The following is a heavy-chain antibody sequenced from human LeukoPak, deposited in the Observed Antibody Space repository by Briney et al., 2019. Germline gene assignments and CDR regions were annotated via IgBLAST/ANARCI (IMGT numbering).Heavy chain of an antibody. V-gene: IGHV3-23*01. D-gene: IGHD2-8*01. CDR2: ISGSGGST. J-gene: IGHJ4*02. CDR3: AKEGLKYCTNGVCYTGVDY. Sequence: GGSLRLSCAASGFTFSSYAMSWVRQAPGKGLEWDSAISGSGGSTYYADSVKGRFTISRDNSKNTLYLQMNSLRAEDTAVYYCAKEGLKYCTNGVCYTGVDYWGQGTLVTVSS. CDR1: GFTFSSYA.